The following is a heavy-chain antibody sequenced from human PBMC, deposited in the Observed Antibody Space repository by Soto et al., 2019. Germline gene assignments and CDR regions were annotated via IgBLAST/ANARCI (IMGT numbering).Heavy chain of an antibody. V-gene: IGHV3-30-3*01. Sequence: GGSLRLSCAASGFTFSSYAMHWVRQAPGKGLEWVAVISYDGSNKYYADSVKGRFTISRDNSKNTLYLQMNSLRAEDTAVYYCAIDYYDSSGYYYHFDYWGQGTLVTVSS. CDR3: AIDYYDSSGYYYHFDY. CDR2: ISYDGSNK. D-gene: IGHD3-22*01. J-gene: IGHJ4*02. CDR1: GFTFSSYA.